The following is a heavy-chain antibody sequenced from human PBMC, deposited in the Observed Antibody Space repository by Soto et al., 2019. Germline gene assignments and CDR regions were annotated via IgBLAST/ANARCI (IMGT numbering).Heavy chain of an antibody. Sequence: ASVKVSCKASGGTFSSYAISWVRQAPGQGLEWMGGIIPIFGTANYAQKFQGRVTITADESTSTAYMELSSLRSEDTAVYYCARVGGYDHQPGPWFDPWGRGTLVTVSS. D-gene: IGHD3-16*01. CDR2: IIPIFGTA. J-gene: IGHJ5*02. CDR3: ARVGGYDHQPGPWFDP. CDR1: GGTFSSYA. V-gene: IGHV1-69*13.